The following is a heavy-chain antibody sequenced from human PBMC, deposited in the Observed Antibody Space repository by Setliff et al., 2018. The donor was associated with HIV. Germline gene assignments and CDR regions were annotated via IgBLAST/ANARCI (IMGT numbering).Heavy chain of an antibody. D-gene: IGHD5-18*01. V-gene: IGHV3-66*01. J-gene: IGHJ4*02. CDR3: ASIELAAMVPVDY. CDR2: IYSGGST. CDR1: GFTFDSYS. Sequence: GGSLRLSCATSGFTFDSYSIIWVRQAPGKGLEWVSVIYSGGSTYYADSVKGRFTISRDNAKNSLFLQMNSLRAEDTAVYYCASIELAAMVPVDYWGQGTLVTVSS.